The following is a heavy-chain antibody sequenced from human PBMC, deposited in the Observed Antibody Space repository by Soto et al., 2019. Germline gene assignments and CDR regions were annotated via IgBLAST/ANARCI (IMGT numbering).Heavy chain of an antibody. CDR1: GFTFSSYG. V-gene: IGHV3-30*18. CDR2: ISYDGSNK. Sequence: GGSLRLSCAASGFTFSSYGMHWVRQAPGKGLEWVAVISYDGSNKYYADSVKGRFTISRDNSKNTLYLQMNSLRAEDTAVYYCAKGRLEYYYYGMDVWGQGTTVTVSS. J-gene: IGHJ6*02. CDR3: AKGRLEYYYYGMDV. D-gene: IGHD1-1*01.